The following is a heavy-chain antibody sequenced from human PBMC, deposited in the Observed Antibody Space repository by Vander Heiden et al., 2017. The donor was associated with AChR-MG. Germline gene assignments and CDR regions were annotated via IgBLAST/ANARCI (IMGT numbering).Heavy chain of an antibody. V-gene: IGHV3-23*01. CDR3: VTVRGF. CDR1: GFTFSTYA. Sequence: EVQVLESGGGLVQPGGSLRLPCLASGFTFSTYAMTWVRQAPGKGLEWVSGIRGTGSTTYYADSVKGRFTISRDNSKKTVYMQMNGLRADDTAGYYCVTVRGFRGQGTLVTVSS. D-gene: IGHD3-10*02. J-gene: IGHJ4*02. CDR2: IRGTGSTT.